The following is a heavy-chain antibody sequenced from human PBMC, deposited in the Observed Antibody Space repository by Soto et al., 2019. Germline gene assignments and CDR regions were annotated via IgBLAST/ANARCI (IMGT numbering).Heavy chain of an antibody. J-gene: IGHJ6*03. Sequence: EVQLVESGGGLVKPGGSLRLSCAASGFSFSEYAMKWVRQAPGKGLEWLSSIRSSTTYIYYSDSARGRFTISRDNARNSLYLQMDSLRAEDTAVYFCARWAFCSGGSCSKFYYYMDVWGKGTTVTVSS. CDR3: ARWAFCSGGSCSKFYYYMDV. D-gene: IGHD2-15*01. CDR2: IRSSTTYI. CDR1: GFSFSEYA. V-gene: IGHV3-21*01.